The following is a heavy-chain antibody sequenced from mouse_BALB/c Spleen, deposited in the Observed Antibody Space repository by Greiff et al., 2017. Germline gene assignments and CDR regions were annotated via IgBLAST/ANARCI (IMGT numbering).Heavy chain of an antibody. CDR2: IYPGDGDT. CDR3: ARTHYYGSSYGWYFDV. D-gene: IGHD1-1*01. J-gene: IGHJ1*01. CDR1: GYAFSSYW. Sequence: VQLQQSGAELVRPGSSVKISCKASGYAFSSYWMNWVKQRPGQGLEWIGQIYPGDGDTNYNGKFKGKATLTADKSSSTAYMQLSSLTSEDSAVYFCARTHYYGSSYGWYFDVWGAGTTVTVSS. V-gene: IGHV1-80*01.